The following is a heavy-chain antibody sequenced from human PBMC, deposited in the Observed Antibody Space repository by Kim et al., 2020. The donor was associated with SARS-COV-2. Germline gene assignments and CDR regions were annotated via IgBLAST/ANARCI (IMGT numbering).Heavy chain of an antibody. J-gene: IGHJ3*01. Sequence: YYADSVEGRFTFSRDNVKNAVYLQMNSLRDEDTALYFCARRTGGVPDAFDVWGQETRVTVST. V-gene: IGHV3-48*02. CDR3: ARRTGGVPDAFDV. D-gene: IGHD3-16*01.